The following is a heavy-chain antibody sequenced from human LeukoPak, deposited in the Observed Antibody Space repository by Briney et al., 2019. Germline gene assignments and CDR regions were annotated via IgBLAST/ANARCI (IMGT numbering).Heavy chain of an antibody. D-gene: IGHD6-13*01. CDR3: ARDGRTIAAAGSLPFDY. J-gene: IGHJ4*02. V-gene: IGHV3-7*01. CDR2: IKQDGSEK. CDR1: GFTFSSYW. Sequence: GGSLRLSCAASGFTFSSYWMSWVRQAPGKGLEWAANIKQDGSEKYYVDSVKGRFTISRDNAKNSLYLQMNSLRAEDTAVYYCARDGRTIAAAGSLPFDYWGQGTLVTVSS.